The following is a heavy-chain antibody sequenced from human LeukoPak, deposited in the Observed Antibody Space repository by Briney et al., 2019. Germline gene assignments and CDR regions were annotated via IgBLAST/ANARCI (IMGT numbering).Heavy chain of an antibody. J-gene: IGHJ6*02. CDR2: IIPIFGTA. Sequence: SVKVSCRASGGTFSSYAISWVRQAPGQGLEWMGGIIPIFGTANYAQKFQGRVTITADESTSTAYMELSSLRSEDTAVYYCARDQVATTPYYYYGMDVWGQGTTVTVSS. D-gene: IGHD5-12*01. CDR3: ARDQVATTPYYYYGMDV. V-gene: IGHV1-69*13. CDR1: GGTFSSYA.